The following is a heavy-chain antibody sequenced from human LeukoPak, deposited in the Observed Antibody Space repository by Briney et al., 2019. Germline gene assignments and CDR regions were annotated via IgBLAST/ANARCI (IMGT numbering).Heavy chain of an antibody. J-gene: IGHJ5*02. CDR3: SRGGANDL. CDR1: GVSISSYY. CDR2: GSYSGNT. V-gene: IGHV4-59*12. D-gene: IGHD4/OR15-4a*01. Sequence: SETLSLTCTVSGVSISSYYWNWIRQPPGKGPEWIGYGSYSGNTNYNPSLKSRVTMSLDTSKNQFSLKLSSVTAADTAVYFCSRGGANDLWGQGTLVTVSS.